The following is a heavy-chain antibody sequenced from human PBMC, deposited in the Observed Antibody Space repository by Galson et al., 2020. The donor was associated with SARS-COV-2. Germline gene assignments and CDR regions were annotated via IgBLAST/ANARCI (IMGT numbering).Heavy chain of an antibody. J-gene: IGHJ5*02. CDR3: ASFSRPVPNLAWDILTGDYNVGVPVGWFDP. Sequence: SETLSPTCTVSGGSIRSGGYSSSWLRQHPGKGLERLGYIYSSGTTSYTPSPQTRVTISVDTSKNQFSLKLSPVTAADTAVYYCASFSRPVPNLAWDILTGDYNVGVPVGWFDPWGQGTRVTVSS. CDR2: IYSSGTT. V-gene: IGHV4-31*03. CDR1: GGSIRSGGYS. D-gene: IGHD3-9*01.